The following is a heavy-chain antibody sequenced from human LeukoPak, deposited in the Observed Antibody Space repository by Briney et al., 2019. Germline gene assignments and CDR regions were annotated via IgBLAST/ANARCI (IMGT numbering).Heavy chain of an antibody. V-gene: IGHV4-34*01. D-gene: IGHD5-18*01. CDR2: INHSGST. J-gene: IGHJ4*02. CDR3: ARHRYSYGKRGVYYFDY. CDR1: GGSFSGYY. Sequence: PSETLSLTCAVYGGSFSGYYWSWIRQPPGKGLEWIGEINHSGSTNYNPSLKSRVTISVDTSKNQFSPKLSSVTAADTAVYYCARHRYSYGKRGVYYFDYWGQGTLVTVSS.